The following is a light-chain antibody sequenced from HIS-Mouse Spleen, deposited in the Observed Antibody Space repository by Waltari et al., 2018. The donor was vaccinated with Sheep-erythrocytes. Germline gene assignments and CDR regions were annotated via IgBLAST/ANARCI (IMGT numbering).Light chain of an antibody. CDR1: ALPKKY. Sequence: SYELTQSPSVSVSPGQTARITCSGDALPKKYAYWYQQKSGQAPVLVIYEDSKRPSGIPGRFSGSTSGTMATLTISGAQVEDEADYYCYSTDSSGNHWVFGGGTKLTVL. CDR2: EDS. J-gene: IGLJ3*02. CDR3: YSTDSSGNHWV. V-gene: IGLV3-10*01.